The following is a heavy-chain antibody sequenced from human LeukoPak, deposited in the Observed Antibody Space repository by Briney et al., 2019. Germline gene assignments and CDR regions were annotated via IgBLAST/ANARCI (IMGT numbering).Heavy chain of an antibody. D-gene: IGHD6-19*01. CDR1: GFTFSSYS. V-gene: IGHV3-21*01. CDR2: ISSSSSYI. Sequence: GGSLRLSCAASGFTFSSYSMNWVRQAPGKGLEWVSSISSSSSYIYYADSVKGRFTISRDNAKNTLYLQMNSLRAEDTAVYYCARERTSGWDAFDFWGQGTLVTVSS. CDR3: ARERTSGWDAFDF. J-gene: IGHJ4*02.